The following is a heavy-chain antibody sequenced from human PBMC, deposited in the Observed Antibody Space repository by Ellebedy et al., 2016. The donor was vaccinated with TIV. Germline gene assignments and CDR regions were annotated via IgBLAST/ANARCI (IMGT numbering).Heavy chain of an antibody. V-gene: IGHV3-23*01. CDR2: ISGSGGST. CDR3: AKDRGSGSYRAGSFDV. Sequence: GGSLRLSCAASGFTFSTYAMSWVRQAPGKGLEWVSYISGSGGSTYYADSVKGRFTISRDISKNTLYLQMNSLRAEDTAVYYCAKDRGSGSYRAGSFDVWGQGTMVTVSS. J-gene: IGHJ3*01. CDR1: GFTFSTYA. D-gene: IGHD1-26*01.